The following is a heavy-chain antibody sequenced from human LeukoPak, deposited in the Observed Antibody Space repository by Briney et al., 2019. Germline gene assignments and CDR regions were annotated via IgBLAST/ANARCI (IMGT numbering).Heavy chain of an antibody. D-gene: IGHD3-16*01. V-gene: IGHV3-7*01. CDR1: GFSVSDYW. CDR3: VRDGGTDWYDP. J-gene: IGHJ5*02. CDR2: IKQDGSEK. Sequence: PGGSLRLSCAASGFSVSDYWVTWARQAPGKGLEWVANIKQDGSEKTYVDSVKGRFTISRDNAKNSLYLQMNSLRVEDTAMYYCVRDGGTDWYDPWGQGTLVTVFS.